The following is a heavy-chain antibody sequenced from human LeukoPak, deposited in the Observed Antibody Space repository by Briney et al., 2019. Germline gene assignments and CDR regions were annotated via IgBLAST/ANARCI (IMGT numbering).Heavy chain of an antibody. CDR1: GGSISSSSYY. CDR3: ARVRGDYYDSSGYPIIVFDY. V-gene: IGHV4-61*05. J-gene: IGHJ4*02. Sequence: SETLSLTCTVSGGSISSSSYYWGWIRQPPGKGLEWIGYIYYSGSTNYNPSLKSRVTISVDASKNQFSLKLSSVTAADTAVYYCARVRGDYYDSSGYPIIVFDYWGQGTLVTVSS. D-gene: IGHD3-22*01. CDR2: IYYSGST.